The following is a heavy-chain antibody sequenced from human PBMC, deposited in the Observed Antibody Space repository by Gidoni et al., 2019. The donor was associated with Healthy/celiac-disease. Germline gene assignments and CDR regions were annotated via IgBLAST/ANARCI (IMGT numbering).Heavy chain of an antibody. Sequence: QVQLVESGGGVVQPGRSLRLSCAASGFTFSSYGMHWVRQAPGKGLEWVAVISYDGSNKYYADSVKGRFTISRDNSKNTLYLQMNSLRAEDTAVYYCAKDDRPDVLLVLPDYWGQGTLVTVSS. J-gene: IGHJ4*02. V-gene: IGHV3-30*18. D-gene: IGHD3-10*01. CDR2: ISYDGSNK. CDR3: AKDDRPDVLLVLPDY. CDR1: GFTFSSYG.